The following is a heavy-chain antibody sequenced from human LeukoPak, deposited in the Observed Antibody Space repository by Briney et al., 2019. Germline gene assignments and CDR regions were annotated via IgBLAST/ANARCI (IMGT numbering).Heavy chain of an antibody. Sequence: ASVKVSCKASGYTFTGYYMHWVRQAPGQGLEWMGWINPNSGGTNYAQKFQGRVTMTRDTSISTAYMELSRLRSEDTAVYYCARDIGGLIAAAGPYYFDYWGQGTLVTVSS. CDR1: GYTFTGYY. CDR3: ARDIGGLIAAAGPYYFDY. D-gene: IGHD6-13*01. J-gene: IGHJ4*02. V-gene: IGHV1-2*02. CDR2: INPNSGGT.